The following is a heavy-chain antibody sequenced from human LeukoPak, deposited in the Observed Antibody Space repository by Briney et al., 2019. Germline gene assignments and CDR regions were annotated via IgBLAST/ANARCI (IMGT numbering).Heavy chain of an antibody. J-gene: IGHJ6*04. D-gene: IGHD3-10*01. V-gene: IGHV1-69-2*01. CDR2: VDPEDGET. Sequence: GATVKISCKASGYTFTDYYMHWVQQAPGKGLEWMGRVDPEDGETIYAEKFQGRVTITADTSTDTAYMELSSLRSEDTAVYYCARGLLWFGDVWGKGTMVTVSS. CDR1: GYTFTDYY. CDR3: ARGLLWFGDV.